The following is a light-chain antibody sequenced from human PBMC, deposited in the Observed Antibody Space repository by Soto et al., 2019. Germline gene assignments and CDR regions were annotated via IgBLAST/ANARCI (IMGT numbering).Light chain of an antibody. J-gene: IGLJ2*01. CDR1: SSNIGNNG. CDR3: AVWDDTLNGVL. Sequence: SVLTQPPSVSAAPRQRVTISCSGSSSNIGNNGVNWYQQFPGKPPKLLMYYDDLLPSGVSDRFSGSKSGTSASLAISGLQSEDEADYYGAVWDDTLNGVLFGGGTKLTVL. V-gene: IGLV1-36*01. CDR2: YDD.